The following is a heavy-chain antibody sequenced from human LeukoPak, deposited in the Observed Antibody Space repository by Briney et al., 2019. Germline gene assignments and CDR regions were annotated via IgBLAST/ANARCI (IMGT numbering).Heavy chain of an antibody. CDR1: VGTFSIYA. D-gene: IGHD2-21*02. CDR2: IIPIFGTA. CDR3: ASALAYCGGDCYSTHYYYYYGMDV. Sequence: ASVTVSFKASVGTFSIYAISWVRQAPGQGLEWMGGIIPIFGTANYAQKFQGRVTITTDESTSTAYMELSSLRSEDTAVYYCASALAYCGGDCYSTHYYYYYGMDVWGQGTTVTVSS. J-gene: IGHJ6*02. V-gene: IGHV1-69*05.